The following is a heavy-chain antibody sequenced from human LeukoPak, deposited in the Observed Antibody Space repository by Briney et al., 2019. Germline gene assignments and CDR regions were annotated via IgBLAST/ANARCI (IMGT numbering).Heavy chain of an antibody. D-gene: IGHD2-15*01. V-gene: IGHV4-38-2*02. CDR1: GYSLSSGYY. CDR3: ARSMGGQNVVVVIVSYFDY. Sequence: SETLSLTCTVSGYSLSSGYYWGWIRQPPGKGLEWIGSIYHSGSTYYNPSLKSRVTISVDTSKNQFSLKLSSVTAADTAVYYCARSMGGQNVVVVIVSYFDYWGQGTLVTVSS. J-gene: IGHJ4*02. CDR2: IYHSGST.